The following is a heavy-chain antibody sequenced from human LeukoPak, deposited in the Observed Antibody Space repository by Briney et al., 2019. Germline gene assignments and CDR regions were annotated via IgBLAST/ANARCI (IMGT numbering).Heavy chain of an antibody. V-gene: IGHV3-30*02. Sequence: LAGGSLRLSCAASGFTFSSYGMHWVRQAPGKGLEWVAFIRYDGSNKYYADSVKGRFTISRDNSKNTLYLQMNSLRAEDTAVYYCAKDRGRIAAAGTVGSWGQGTLVTVSS. CDR3: AKDRGRIAAAGTVGS. CDR2: IRYDGSNK. D-gene: IGHD6-13*01. J-gene: IGHJ4*02. CDR1: GFTFSSYG.